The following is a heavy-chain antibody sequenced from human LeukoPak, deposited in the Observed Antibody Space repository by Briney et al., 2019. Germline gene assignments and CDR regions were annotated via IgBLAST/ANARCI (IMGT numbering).Heavy chain of an antibody. J-gene: IGHJ6*03. CDR1: GGTFSSYA. V-gene: IGHV1-69*05. CDR2: IIPIFGTA. D-gene: IGHD6-13*01. Sequence: ASVKVSCKASGGTFSSYAISWVRQAPGQGLEWMGGIIPIFGTANYAQKFQGRVTITTDESTNTAYLELSSLRSDDTAEYYCARVIAADGTGYYYYMDVWGQGTTVTVSS. CDR3: ARVIAADGTGYYYYMDV.